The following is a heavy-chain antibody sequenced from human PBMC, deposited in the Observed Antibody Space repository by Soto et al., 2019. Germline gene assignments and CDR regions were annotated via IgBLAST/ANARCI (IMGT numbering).Heavy chain of an antibody. CDR1: GFSFGNYW. J-gene: IGHJ3*02. D-gene: IGHD6-25*01. CDR2: IDATDYYT. CDR3: ARLFYGGYNTADAFDI. V-gene: IGHV5-10-1*01. Sequence: GESLKISCKGAGFSFGNYWISWVRQMPGKGREWMGRIDATDYYTNYSPSCQGHVTISADTSLSTAYLHCSSLKASDTAMYYCARLFYGGYNTADAFDIWGQGTMVTVSS.